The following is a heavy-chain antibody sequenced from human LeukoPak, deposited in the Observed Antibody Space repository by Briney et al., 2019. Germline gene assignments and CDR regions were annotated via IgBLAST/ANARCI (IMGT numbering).Heavy chain of an antibody. Sequence: ASVKVSCKTSGYNFNRYTITWVRQAPGQGLEWMGWVSTSNGDTSYADKFQGRVTMTTETVTKTAYMELRRLRSGDTAMYFCARVSDTSMVTPGFDSWGQGTLVTVSS. V-gene: IGHV1-18*01. CDR2: VSTSNGDT. D-gene: IGHD5-18*01. CDR1: GYNFNRYT. J-gene: IGHJ4*02. CDR3: ARVSDTSMVTPGFDS.